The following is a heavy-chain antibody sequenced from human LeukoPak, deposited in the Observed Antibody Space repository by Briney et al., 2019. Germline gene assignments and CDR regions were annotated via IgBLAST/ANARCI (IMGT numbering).Heavy chain of an antibody. Sequence: GGSLRLSCAASGFTFSSYGMHWVRQAPGKGLEWVGFIRSKAYGGTTEYAASVKGRFTISRDDSKSIAYLQMNSLKTEDTAVYYCTRVEGYDFWSGYSYYYYMDVWGKGTTVTVSS. CDR3: TRVEGYDFWSGYSYYYYMDV. J-gene: IGHJ6*03. D-gene: IGHD3-3*01. CDR2: IRSKAYGGTT. CDR1: GFTFSSYG. V-gene: IGHV3-49*04.